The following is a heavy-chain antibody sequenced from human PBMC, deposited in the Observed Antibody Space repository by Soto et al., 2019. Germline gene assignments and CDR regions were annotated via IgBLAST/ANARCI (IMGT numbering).Heavy chain of an antibody. CDR3: TVRGSGNDFGDA. V-gene: IGHV3-72*01. J-gene: IGHJ4*02. CDR1: GFTFSDHY. CDR2: SKNKADSYTT. Sequence: EVQLVESGGGLVQPGGSLRLSCAASGFTFSDHYMDWVRQAPGKGLEWVGRSKNKADSYTTEYAASVKGRFTISRDGSKNSLFLQIHRLKTAGAAVYYCTVRGSGNDFGDAWGQGTLVTVSS. D-gene: IGHD3-10*01.